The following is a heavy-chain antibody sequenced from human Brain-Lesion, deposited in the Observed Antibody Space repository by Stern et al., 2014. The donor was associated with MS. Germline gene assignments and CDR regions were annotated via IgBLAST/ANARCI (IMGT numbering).Heavy chain of an antibody. V-gene: IGHV1-2*02. CDR3: ARDQRGITIFGVVTDYYYLGMDV. J-gene: IGHJ6*02. Sequence: VKLEESEAEVKKPGASVKVSCKTSGYIFTGYYIHWVRQAPGQGLEWMALINPNTGGTKYAHKFQGRVTMSMDTSISTSYVELSSLTSDDTAVYYCARDQRGITIFGVVTDYYYLGMDVWGQGTTVTVSS. D-gene: IGHD3-3*01. CDR1: GYIFTGYY. CDR2: INPNTGGT.